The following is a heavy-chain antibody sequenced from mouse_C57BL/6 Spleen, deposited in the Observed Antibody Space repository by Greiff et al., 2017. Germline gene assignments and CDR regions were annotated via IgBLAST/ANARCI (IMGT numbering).Heavy chain of an antibody. D-gene: IGHD2-3*01. V-gene: IGHV1-54*01. J-gene: IGHJ4*01. CDR1: GYAFTSYL. CDR2: INPGSGGT. CDR3: ARAMVNYAMDD. Sequence: QVQLQQSGAELVRPGTSVKVSCKASGYAFTSYLIEWVKQRPGQGLEWIGVINPGSGGTNYNEKFKGKGTLTADKASSTAYMQRSSLTSEDSAVYFCARAMVNYAMDDWGKGTSVTVSS.